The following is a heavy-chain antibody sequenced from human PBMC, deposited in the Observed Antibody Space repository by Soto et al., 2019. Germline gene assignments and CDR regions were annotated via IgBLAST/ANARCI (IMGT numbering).Heavy chain of an antibody. CDR2: MNPNSGNT. CDR1: GYTFSGYY. CDR3: ARTLYGDNVDY. V-gene: IGHV1-8*02. J-gene: IGHJ4*02. D-gene: IGHD4-17*01. Sequence: VSVNLSCKASGYTFSGYYMHWGRQATGQGLEWMGWMNPNSGNTDYAQKFQGRVTMTRNTSISTAYMELSSLRSEDTAVYYCARTLYGDNVDYWGQGTLVTVSS.